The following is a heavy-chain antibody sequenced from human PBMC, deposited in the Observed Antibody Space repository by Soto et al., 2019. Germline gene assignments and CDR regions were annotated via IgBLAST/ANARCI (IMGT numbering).Heavy chain of an antibody. CDR3: ARGRQWLGVDY. V-gene: IGHV1-3*01. Sequence: ASVKVSCKASGYTFNRDAIQWVRQAPGQRLEWMGWINAGNGNTKYSQKFQGRVTITRDTSATTAYMELSSLRSEDTAVYYCARGRQWLGVDYCGQGTQVTVSS. CDR1: GYTFNRDA. D-gene: IGHD6-19*01. J-gene: IGHJ4*02. CDR2: INAGNGNT.